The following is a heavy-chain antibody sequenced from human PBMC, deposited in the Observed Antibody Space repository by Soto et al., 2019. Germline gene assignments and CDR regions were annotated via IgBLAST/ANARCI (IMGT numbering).Heavy chain of an antibody. V-gene: IGHV3-74*01. CDR2: INSDGRST. CDR3: ARDSLNYGIDY. J-gene: IGHJ4*02. CDR1: GFTFSSYW. D-gene: IGHD4-17*01. Sequence: GGSLRLSCAVSGFTFSSYWMHWVRQAPGKGLVWVSRINSDGRSTSYADSVKGRFTISRDNAKNTLYLQMNGLRAEDTAVYYCARDSLNYGIDYWGQVTLVTVSS.